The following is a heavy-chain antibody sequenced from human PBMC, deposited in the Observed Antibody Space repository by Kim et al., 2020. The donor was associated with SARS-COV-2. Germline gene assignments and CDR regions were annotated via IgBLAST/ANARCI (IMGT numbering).Heavy chain of an antibody. CDR1: GFTFSSYG. CDR2: ISYVESEK. D-gene: IGHD5-12*01. Sequence: GGSLRLSCAASGFTFSSYGIHWVRQAPDKGLEWVAAISYVESEKYYADSVKGRFTISRDNSKNTLFLQMNSLRAEDTAVYYCAKGVAYSGYSYYGLDLWGQGTTVTVSS. CDR3: AKGVAYSGYSYYGLDL. J-gene: IGHJ6*02. V-gene: IGHV3-30*18.